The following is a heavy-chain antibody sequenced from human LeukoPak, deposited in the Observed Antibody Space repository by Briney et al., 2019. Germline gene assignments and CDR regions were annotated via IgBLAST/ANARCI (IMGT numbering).Heavy chain of an antibody. CDR1: GVTFSSYA. J-gene: IGHJ4*02. V-gene: IGHV3-23*01. D-gene: IGHD4-17*01. Sequence: PGGSLRLSCAASGVTFSSYAMNWVRQAPGKGVELVSAISWSGCSTYYADSVKGRFTISRDNSKNQLYLKMISPSAADTAVYYCAQAALRAPPLPFAYWGQGPLVTVSS. CDR3: AQAALRAPPLPFAY. CDR2: ISWSGCST.